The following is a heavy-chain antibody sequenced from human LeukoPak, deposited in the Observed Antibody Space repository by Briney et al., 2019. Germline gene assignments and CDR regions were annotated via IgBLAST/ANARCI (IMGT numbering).Heavy chain of an antibody. V-gene: IGHV4-39*07. CDR1: GGSISSSSYY. CDR3: ARDRPSGSSL. CDR2: IYYSGST. Sequence: SETLSLTCTVSGGSISSSSYYWGWIRQPPGKGLEWIGSIYYSGSTYYNPSLKSRVTISVDTSKNQFSLKLSSVTAADTAVYYCARDRPSGSSLWGQGTLVTVSS. D-gene: IGHD1-26*01. J-gene: IGHJ4*02.